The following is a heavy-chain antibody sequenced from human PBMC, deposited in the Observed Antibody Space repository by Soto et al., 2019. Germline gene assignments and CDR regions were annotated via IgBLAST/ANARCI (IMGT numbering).Heavy chain of an antibody. J-gene: IGHJ5*02. CDR2: MNPNSGNT. Sequence: QVQLVQSGAEVKKPGASVKVSCKASGYTFTSYDINWVRQATVQGLEWMGWMNPNSGNTGYAQKFQGRVAMTRNTSISTAYMELSSLRSEDTAVYYCARGSIAVAGTHWFDPWGQGTLVTVSS. CDR3: ARGSIAVAGTHWFDP. CDR1: GYTFTSYD. D-gene: IGHD6-19*01. V-gene: IGHV1-8*01.